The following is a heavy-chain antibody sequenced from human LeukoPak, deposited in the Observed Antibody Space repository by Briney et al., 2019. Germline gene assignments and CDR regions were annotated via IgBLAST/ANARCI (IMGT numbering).Heavy chain of an antibody. Sequence: AASVNVSFKCSGYTFPSYGISWVRPAPGQGVEGMGWICAYNGNTNYAQKLQGRVTMTTDTSTRTAYMELRSLRSDDTAVYYCARDRDCGGDCSPGWFDPWGQGTLVTVSS. CDR2: ICAYNGNT. J-gene: IGHJ5*02. D-gene: IGHD2-21*02. CDR3: ARDRDCGGDCSPGWFDP. V-gene: IGHV1-18*01. CDR1: GYTFPSYG.